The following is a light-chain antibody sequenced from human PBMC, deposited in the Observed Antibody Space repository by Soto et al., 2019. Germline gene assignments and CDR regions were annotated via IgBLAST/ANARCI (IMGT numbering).Light chain of an antibody. CDR3: QQYDSSPLT. Sequence: EIVLTQSPGTLSLSPGERATLSCRASQSVSSSYLAWYQQKPGQAPRLLIYCASSRATGIPDRFSGSGSGTDFTRTISRLEPEEFAVYDCQQYDSSPLTFGGGTKVEIK. CDR2: CAS. V-gene: IGKV3-20*01. J-gene: IGKJ4*01. CDR1: QSVSSSY.